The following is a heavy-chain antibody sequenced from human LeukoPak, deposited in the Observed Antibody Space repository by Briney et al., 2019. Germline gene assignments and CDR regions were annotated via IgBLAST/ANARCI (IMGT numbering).Heavy chain of an antibody. CDR1: GFTFSSYW. Sequence: GGSLRLFCAASGFTFSSYWMHWVRQAPGKGLVWVSRINIDWSSTSYADSVKGRFTISRDNAKNTLYLQMNSLRAEDTAVYYCARDLDLDSSGYPTDAFDIWGQGTMVTVSS. D-gene: IGHD3-22*01. CDR2: INIDWSST. J-gene: IGHJ3*02. CDR3: ARDLDLDSSGYPTDAFDI. V-gene: IGHV3-74*01.